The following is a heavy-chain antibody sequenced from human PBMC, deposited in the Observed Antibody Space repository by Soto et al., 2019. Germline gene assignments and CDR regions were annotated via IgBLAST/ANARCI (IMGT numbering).Heavy chain of an antibody. V-gene: IGHV4-4*02. Sequence: SETLSLTCAVSGGSISSSNWWSWVRQPPGKGLECFGEIYHSGSTNYSPSLKSRVTISVDKSKNQFSLKLSSVTAADTAVYYCARALKVDIVATIDYWGQGTLVTVSS. CDR1: GGSISSSNW. CDR3: ARALKVDIVATIDY. D-gene: IGHD5-12*01. J-gene: IGHJ4*02. CDR2: IYHSGST.